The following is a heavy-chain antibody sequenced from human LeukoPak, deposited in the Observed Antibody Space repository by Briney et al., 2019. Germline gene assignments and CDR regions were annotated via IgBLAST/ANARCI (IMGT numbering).Heavy chain of an antibody. J-gene: IGHJ4*02. CDR1: GFTFSSYG. D-gene: IGHD6-13*01. Sequence: PGGSLRLSCAASGFTFSSYGVHWVRQAPGKGLEWVAVISYDGSNKYYADSVKGRFTISRDNSKNTLYLQMNSLRAEDTAVYYCAKDLRVEQQPEFDYWGQGTLVTVSS. CDR3: AKDLRVEQQPEFDY. V-gene: IGHV3-30*18. CDR2: ISYDGSNK.